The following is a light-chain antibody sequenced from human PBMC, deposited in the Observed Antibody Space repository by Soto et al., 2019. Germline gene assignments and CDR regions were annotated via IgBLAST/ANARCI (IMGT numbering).Light chain of an antibody. CDR1: SSNIGSNT. Sequence: QSVLTQPPSASGTPGQRVTISCSGSSSNIGSNTVNWYQQLPGTAPKLLIYSNNQRPSGVPDRFSGSKSGTSASLAISGLWYEDEADYCCAAWHDSLNGWVFGGGTKLNVL. CDR3: AAWHDSLNGWV. V-gene: IGLV1-44*01. J-gene: IGLJ3*02. CDR2: SNN.